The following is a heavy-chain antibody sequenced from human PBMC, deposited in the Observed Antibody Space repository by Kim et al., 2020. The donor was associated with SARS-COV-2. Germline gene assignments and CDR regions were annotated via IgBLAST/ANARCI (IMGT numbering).Heavy chain of an antibody. V-gene: IGHV3-48*02. Sequence: GGSLRLSCATSGFTFSAYDMNWVRQAPGKGLEWLSFITKSSTTIYYADSVKGRFTISRDNVKNSLYLQMNRLRDEDTALYYCVRDRMGGAFDVWGQGTMV. CDR3: VRDRMGGAFDV. D-gene: IGHD3-16*01. CDR1: GFTFSAYD. J-gene: IGHJ3*01. CDR2: ITKSSTTI.